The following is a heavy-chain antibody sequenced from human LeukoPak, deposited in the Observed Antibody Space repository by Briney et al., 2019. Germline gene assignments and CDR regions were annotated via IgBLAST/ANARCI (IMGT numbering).Heavy chain of an antibody. V-gene: IGHV3-23*01. CDR3: AKCGGRWPYSDY. CDR2: ISGSGDNT. J-gene: IGHJ4*02. D-gene: IGHD4-23*01. Sequence: GGSLRLSCAASEFTFNTYAMSWVRQAPGKGLEWVSQISGSGDNTYYADSVKGRFTISRDNSRNTLHLQMNSLRAEDTAVYYCAKCGGRWPYSDYWGQGTLVTVSS. CDR1: EFTFNTYA.